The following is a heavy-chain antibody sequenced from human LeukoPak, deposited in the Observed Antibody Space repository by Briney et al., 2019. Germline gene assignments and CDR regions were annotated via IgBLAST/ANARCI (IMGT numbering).Heavy chain of an antibody. CDR2: ISISGVTT. D-gene: IGHD4-17*01. CDR1: GFTFSSYA. J-gene: IGHJ6*02. V-gene: IGHV3-23*01. Sequence: GGSLRLSCAASGFTFSSYAMSWVRQAPGKGLEWVSAISISGVTTRYADSVKGRFTISRDSSKSTLYLQMNSLRAEDSALYYCAKNYGDYLCMDAWGQGTTVTVSS. CDR3: AKNYGDYLCMDA.